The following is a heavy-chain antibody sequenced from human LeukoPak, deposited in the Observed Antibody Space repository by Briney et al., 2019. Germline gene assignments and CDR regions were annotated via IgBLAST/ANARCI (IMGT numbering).Heavy chain of an antibody. CDR1: GGSISSSNYY. CDR3: ARYRGSPLVYFDY. CDR2: IYYSGHT. J-gene: IGHJ4*02. V-gene: IGHV4-39*01. D-gene: IGHD1-26*01. Sequence: SETLSLTCTVSGGSISSSNYYWGWIRQPPGKGLEWIGSIYYSGHTYYTPSLKSRVTMSVDTSKNQFSLRLSSVTAADTAVYYCARYRGSPLVYFDYWGQGTLVTVSS.